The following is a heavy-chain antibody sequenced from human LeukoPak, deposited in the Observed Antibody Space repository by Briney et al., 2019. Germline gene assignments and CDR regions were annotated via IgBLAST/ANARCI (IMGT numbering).Heavy chain of an antibody. V-gene: IGHV1-2*02. Sequence: GASVKVSCKASGYTFSDYYIHWLRQAPGQGLEWMGWISPNSGATNYAQKFQGRVTMTRDTSISTAYMELSGLRSDDTAKYFCAKMYSGSSFCFDPWGQGTLVTVSS. CDR3: AKMYSGSSFCFDP. J-gene: IGHJ5*02. CDR2: ISPNSGAT. CDR1: GYTFSDYY. D-gene: IGHD6-6*01.